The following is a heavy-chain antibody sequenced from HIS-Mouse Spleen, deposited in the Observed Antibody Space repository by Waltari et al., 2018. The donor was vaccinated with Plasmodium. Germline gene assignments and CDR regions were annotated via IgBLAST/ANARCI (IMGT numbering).Heavy chain of an antibody. Sequence: EVQLLESGGGLVKPGGSLRLSSGAPGFPFSSYWRSWVRQAPGKGLEWWANIKQDGSEKYYVDSVKGRFTISGDNAKNSLYLQMNSLRAEDTAVYYCASSWYWYFDLWGRGTLVTVSS. V-gene: IGHV3-7*01. J-gene: IGHJ2*01. CDR2: IKQDGSEK. CDR3: ASSWYWYFDL. D-gene: IGHD6-13*01. CDR1: GFPFSSYW.